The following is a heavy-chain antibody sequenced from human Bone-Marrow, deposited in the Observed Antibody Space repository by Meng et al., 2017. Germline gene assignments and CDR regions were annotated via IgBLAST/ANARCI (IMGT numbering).Heavy chain of an antibody. CDR3: AASPGWWRIDS. CDR2: FHHSGTT. Sequence: QWQLQESGPGLVKPSGTLSLTCGVSGGSVSSGYWWTWVRQPPGKGLEWIGEFHHSGTTNYNPSLRSRVTISVDTSKNQFSLRLTSVTAADTAVYYCAASPGWWRIDSWGQGTLVTVSS. D-gene: IGHD6-19*01. V-gene: IGHV4-4*02. J-gene: IGHJ4*02. CDR1: GGSVSSGYW.